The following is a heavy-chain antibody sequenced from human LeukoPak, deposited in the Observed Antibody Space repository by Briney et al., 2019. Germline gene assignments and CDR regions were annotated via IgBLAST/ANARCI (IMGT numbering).Heavy chain of an antibody. CDR2: ISSSSSYT. CDR1: GFTFSSYS. CDR3: ARDPPYSSGWYLAQYFDY. D-gene: IGHD6-19*01. V-gene: IGHV3-21*01. Sequence: GGPLRLSCAASGFTFSSYSMNWVRQAPGKGLEWVSSISSSSSYTYYADSVKGRFTISRDNAKNSLYLQMNSLRAEDTAVYYCARDPPYSSGWYLAQYFDYWGQGTLVTVSS. J-gene: IGHJ4*02.